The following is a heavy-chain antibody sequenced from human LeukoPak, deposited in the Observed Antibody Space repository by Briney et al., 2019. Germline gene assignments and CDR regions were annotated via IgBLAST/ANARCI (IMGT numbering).Heavy chain of an antibody. J-gene: IGHJ4*02. D-gene: IGHD3-10*01. CDR2: ISPYNGDT. CDR1: GYTFTTYG. V-gene: IGHV1-18*01. CDR3: ARDRSMIRGVKAFEY. Sequence: GASVKVSCKASGYTFTTYGITWVRQAPGQGLEWMGWISPYNGDTNYAQKFQGRVTMTTDTYTSTAYMELRSLRSGDTAVYYCARDRSMIRGVKAFEYWGQGTLVTVSS.